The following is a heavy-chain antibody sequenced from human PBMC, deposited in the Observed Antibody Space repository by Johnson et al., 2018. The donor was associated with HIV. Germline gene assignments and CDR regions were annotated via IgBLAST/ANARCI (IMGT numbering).Heavy chain of an antibody. V-gene: IGHV3-33*08. D-gene: IGHD3-3*01. J-gene: IGHJ3*02. CDR1: GFPFSTYA. Sequence: QVQLVESGGGVVQPGRSRRLSCAASGFPFSTYAMDWVRQAPGKGLEWVAFTRYDGSNKYYADSVKGRFTIYRDNAKNSLYLQMNSLRDEDTALYYYARDMNRDELRFLEWLLSAFDIWGQGTMVTVSS. CDR2: TRYDGSNK. CDR3: ARDMNRDELRFLEWLLSAFDI.